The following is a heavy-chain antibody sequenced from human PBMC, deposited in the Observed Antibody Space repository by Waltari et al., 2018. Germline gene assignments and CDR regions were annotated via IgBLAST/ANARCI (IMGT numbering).Heavy chain of an antibody. CDR3: ARSLGDPDYFDY. Sequence: QLQLQESGPGLVKPSETLSLPCPVSGGSISSSNYYWGWIRQPPGKGLEWIGSIYYGGSTYYNPSLKSRVTISVDTSKNQFSLKLSSVTAADTAFYYCARSLGDPDYFDYWGQGTLVTVSS. V-gene: IGHV4-39*01. CDR1: GGSISSSNYY. J-gene: IGHJ4*02. D-gene: IGHD2-21*02. CDR2: IYYGGST.